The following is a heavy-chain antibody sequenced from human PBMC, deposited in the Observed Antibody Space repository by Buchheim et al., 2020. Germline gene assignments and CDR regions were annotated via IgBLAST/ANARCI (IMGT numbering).Heavy chain of an antibody. V-gene: IGHV3-30*04. CDR1: GFTFSSYA. J-gene: IGHJ6*02. Sequence: QVQLVESGGGVVQPGRSLRLSCAASGFTFSSYAMHWVRQAPGKGLEWVAVISYDGSNKYYADSVKGRFTISRDNSKNTLYLQMNSLRAEDTAVYYCAKDALSVAVADYYYYGMDVWGQGTT. CDR2: ISYDGSNK. D-gene: IGHD6-19*01. CDR3: AKDALSVAVADYYYYGMDV.